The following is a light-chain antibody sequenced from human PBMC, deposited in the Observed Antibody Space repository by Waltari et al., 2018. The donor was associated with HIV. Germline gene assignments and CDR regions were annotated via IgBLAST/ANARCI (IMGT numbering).Light chain of an antibody. J-gene: IGLJ3*02. CDR2: LNSDGSH. V-gene: IGLV4-69*01. CDR3: QTWGTGIRGV. Sequence: QLVLTQSPSASASLGASVKLTCTLSSGHSSYAIAWHQQQPEKGPRYLMKLNSDGSHSKGDEIPDRFSGSSSGAERYLTISSLQSEDEADYYCQTWGTGIRGVFGGGTKLTVL. CDR1: SGHSSYA.